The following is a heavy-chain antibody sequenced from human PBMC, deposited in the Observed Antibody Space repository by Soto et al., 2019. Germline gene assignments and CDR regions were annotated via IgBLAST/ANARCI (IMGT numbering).Heavy chain of an antibody. V-gene: IGHV1-69*01. D-gene: IGHD3-22*01. CDR3: ARGVHNDSSGYYYFY. Sequence: VKGSCDASGGSLSSYASYWVRQAPGQGLERMGGIIPIFGTANYAQRFQGRITITADESTSTAYMELRSLRSEDTAVYYCARGVHNDSSGYYYFYWGQGTLVTVSS. CDR2: IIPIFGTA. CDR1: GGSLSSYA. J-gene: IGHJ4*02.